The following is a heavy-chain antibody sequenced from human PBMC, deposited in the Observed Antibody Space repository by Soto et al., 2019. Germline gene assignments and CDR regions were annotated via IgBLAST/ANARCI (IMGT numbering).Heavy chain of an antibody. Sequence: QVQLVQSGAEVKKPGSSVKVSCKASGGTFSSYSINWVRQAPGQGLEWMGGIIPIVGTANYAQKFQGRVTLTADESTSTDHMELSSLRNEDTAVYYCARPFQSWPGGWYFDLWGRGTLVTVSS. D-gene: IGHD3-16*01. CDR1: GGTFSSYS. V-gene: IGHV1-69*01. J-gene: IGHJ2*01. CDR2: IIPIVGTA. CDR3: ARPFQSWPGGWYFDL.